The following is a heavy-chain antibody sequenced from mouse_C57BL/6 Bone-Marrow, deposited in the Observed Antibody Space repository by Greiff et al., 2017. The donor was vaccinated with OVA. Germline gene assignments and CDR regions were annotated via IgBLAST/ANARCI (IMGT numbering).Heavy chain of an antibody. V-gene: IGHV14-3*01. D-gene: IGHD3-2*02. CDR1: GFNIKNTY. CDR3: AQTAQAPAWFAD. CDR2: IDPANGHP. Sequence: EVQLQQSVAELVRPGASVKLSCTASGFNIKNTYMHWVKQRPEQGLEWIGRIDPANGHPKYAPKFQGKATITADTSSNTAYLQRSSLTSEDTAIYYWAQTAQAPAWFADGGQGTLVTVSA. J-gene: IGHJ3*01.